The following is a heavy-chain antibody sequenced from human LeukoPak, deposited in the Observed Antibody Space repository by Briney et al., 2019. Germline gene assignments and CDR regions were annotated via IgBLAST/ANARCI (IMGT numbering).Heavy chain of an antibody. V-gene: IGHV4-59*11. J-gene: IGHJ3*02. CDR2: ISYTGST. Sequence: PSETLSLTCTVSGVSLSSHYLTWIRQAPGTGLEWIGYISYTGSTNYNPSLKSRVTISKDMSKNQFSLRLSSVTPADTAVYYCARDLVTVTKGFDIWGQGTMVTVSS. CDR3: ARDLVTVTKGFDI. CDR1: GVSLSSHY. D-gene: IGHD4-17*01.